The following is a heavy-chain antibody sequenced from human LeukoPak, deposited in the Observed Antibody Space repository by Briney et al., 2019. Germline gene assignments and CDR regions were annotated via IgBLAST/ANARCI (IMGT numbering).Heavy chain of an antibody. CDR3: ARDQRYCSGGGCFGWFDP. CDR1: GFTFSSFA. Sequence: GGSLRLSCAASGFTFSSFAMSWVRQAPGKGLEWVSAISGGGSNTYSADSVKGRFTISRDNSKNTLHLQMNSLRAEDTAVYYCARDQRYCSGGGCFGWFDPWGQGTLVSVSS. V-gene: IGHV3-23*01. CDR2: ISGGGSNT. J-gene: IGHJ5*02. D-gene: IGHD2-15*01.